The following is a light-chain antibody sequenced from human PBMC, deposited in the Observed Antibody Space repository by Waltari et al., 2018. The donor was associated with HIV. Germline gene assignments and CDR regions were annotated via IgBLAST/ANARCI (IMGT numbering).Light chain of an antibody. J-gene: IGKJ2*01. CDR1: VNIESW. CDR3: QQYNSDFT. CDR2: KAS. Sequence: DIQMTQSPSTLSASVGDTVTMTCRASVNIESWLAWYQQKPGRAPKVLIYKASTLERGVPSRFSGSGSGTEFTLTISSLQADDFATYYCQQYNSDFTFGPGTRVEIK. V-gene: IGKV1-5*03.